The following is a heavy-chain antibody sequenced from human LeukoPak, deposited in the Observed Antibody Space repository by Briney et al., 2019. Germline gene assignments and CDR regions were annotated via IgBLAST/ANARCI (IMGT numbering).Heavy chain of an antibody. Sequence: SETLSLTCAVSGGSISSSYWWSWVRQPPGKGLEWIGEVYHSGSTNYNSSLKSRVTISVDKSKNQFSLKLSSVTAADTAVYYCARVEVVTATRYNWFDPWGQGTLVTVSS. CDR2: VYHSGST. CDR3: ARVEVVTATRYNWFDP. D-gene: IGHD2-15*01. CDR1: GGSISSSYW. J-gene: IGHJ5*02. V-gene: IGHV4-4*02.